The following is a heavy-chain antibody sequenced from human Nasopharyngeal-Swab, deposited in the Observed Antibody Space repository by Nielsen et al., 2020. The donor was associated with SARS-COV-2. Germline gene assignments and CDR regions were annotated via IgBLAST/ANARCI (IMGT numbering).Heavy chain of an antibody. CDR1: GFTFSSHA. D-gene: IGHD3-9*01. V-gene: IGHV3-23*01. J-gene: IGHJ3*02. CDR2: ISGSGGST. Sequence: GGSLRLSCAASGFTFSSHAMSWVRQAPGKGLEWVSAISGSGGSTYYADSVKGRFTISRDNSKNTLYLQMNSLRAEDTAVYYCARDEAYDILTGDAFDIWGQGTMVTVSS. CDR3: ARDEAYDILTGDAFDI.